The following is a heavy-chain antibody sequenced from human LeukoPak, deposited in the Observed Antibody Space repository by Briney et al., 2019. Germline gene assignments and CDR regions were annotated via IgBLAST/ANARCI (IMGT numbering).Heavy chain of an antibody. Sequence: TAGGSLRLSCVASGFIFSNYWMSWIRQAPGKGLEWVSYISSSGSTIYYADSVKGRFTISRDNAKNSLYLQMNSLRAEDTAVYYCARGSWGSGSYQTSWGQGTLVTVSS. D-gene: IGHD3-10*01. V-gene: IGHV3-11*04. CDR3: ARGSWGSGSYQTS. CDR1: GFIFSNYW. CDR2: ISSSGSTI. J-gene: IGHJ5*02.